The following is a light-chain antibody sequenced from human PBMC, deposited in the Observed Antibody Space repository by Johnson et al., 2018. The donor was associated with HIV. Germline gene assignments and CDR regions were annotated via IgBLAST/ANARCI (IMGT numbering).Light chain of an antibody. J-gene: IGLJ1*01. V-gene: IGLV1-51*02. CDR1: SSNIGNNY. CDR2: ENN. Sequence: QSVLTQPPSVSLAPGQKVTISCSGSSSNIGNNYVSWYQQLPGTAPKLLIYENNKRPSGIPDRFSGSKSGTSATLGITGLQTGDEADYYCGTWDSSLTTSYVFGTGTNVIVV. CDR3: GTWDSSLTTSYV.